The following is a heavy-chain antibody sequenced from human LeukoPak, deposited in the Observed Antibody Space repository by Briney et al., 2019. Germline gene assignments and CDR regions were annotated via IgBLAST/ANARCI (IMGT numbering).Heavy chain of an antibody. CDR3: EAAMVRGVIPPNDAFDI. J-gene: IGHJ3*02. CDR2: ISYDGSNK. V-gene: IGHV3-30*04. CDR1: GFTFSSYA. D-gene: IGHD3-10*01. Sequence: GGSLRLPYAASGFTFSSYAMHWVRQAPGKGLEWVAVISYDGSNKYYADSVKGRFTISRDNSKNTLYLQMNSLRAEDTAVYYCEAAMVRGVIPPNDAFDIWGQGTMVTVSS.